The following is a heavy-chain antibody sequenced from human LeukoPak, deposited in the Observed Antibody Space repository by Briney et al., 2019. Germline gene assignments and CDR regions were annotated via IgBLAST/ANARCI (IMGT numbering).Heavy chain of an antibody. CDR3: ARGWLLNGVDY. J-gene: IGHJ4*02. CDR2: IYYTGTT. V-gene: IGHV4-59*01. Sequence: SETLSLTCTVSGDSIPGDYWTWIRQPPGKGLEWIGYIYYTGTTNYNPSLKSRLTISVDMSKNQFSLSLSSMTAADTAVYYCARGWLLNGVDYWGQGTLVTVSS. CDR1: GDSIPGDY. D-gene: IGHD3-22*01.